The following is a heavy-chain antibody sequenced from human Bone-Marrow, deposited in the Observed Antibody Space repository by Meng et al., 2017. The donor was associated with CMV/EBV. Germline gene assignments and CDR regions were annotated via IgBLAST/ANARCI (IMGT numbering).Heavy chain of an antibody. CDR2: ISAYNGNT. D-gene: IGHD3-22*01. V-gene: IGHV1-18*04. CDR1: GYIFTGYY. CDR3: AREYYYYDSSGPADY. J-gene: IGHJ4*02. Sequence: ASVKVSCKASGYIFTGYYMHWVRQAPGQGLEWMGWISAYNGNTNYAQKLQGRVTMTTDTSTSTAYMELRSLRSDDTAVYYCAREYYYYDSSGPADYWGQGTLVTVSS.